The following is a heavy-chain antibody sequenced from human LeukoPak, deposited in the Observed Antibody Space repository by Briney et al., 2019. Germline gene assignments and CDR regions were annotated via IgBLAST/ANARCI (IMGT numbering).Heavy chain of an antibody. V-gene: IGHV3-15*01. Sequence: PGGSLRLSCAASGFSFRNAWMSWVRQAPGKGLEWGGRIKSKTDGGTTDYAAPVKGRFTISRDDSKNTLYLQMNSLKTEDTAVYYCTTVWNCGGDCSDAFDIWGQGTMVTVSS. D-gene: IGHD2-21*02. CDR3: TTVWNCGGDCSDAFDI. CDR1: GFSFRNAW. J-gene: IGHJ3*02. CDR2: IKSKTDGGTT.